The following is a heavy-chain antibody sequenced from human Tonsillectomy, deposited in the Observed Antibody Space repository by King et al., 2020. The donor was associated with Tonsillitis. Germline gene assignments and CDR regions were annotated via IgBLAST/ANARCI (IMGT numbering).Heavy chain of an antibody. J-gene: IGHJ4*02. CDR2: IYTSGRT. D-gene: IGHD6-19*01. CDR3: ARLSSGWSAHYFDY. CDR1: GGSISSYY. Sequence: QLQESGPGLVKPSETLSLTCTVSGGSISSYYWSWIRQPAGKGLEWIGHIYTSGRTNYNPSLKSRVTMSVDTSKNQFSLNLSSVTAADTAVYYCARLSSGWSAHYFDYWGRGTLVTVSS. V-gene: IGHV4-4*07.